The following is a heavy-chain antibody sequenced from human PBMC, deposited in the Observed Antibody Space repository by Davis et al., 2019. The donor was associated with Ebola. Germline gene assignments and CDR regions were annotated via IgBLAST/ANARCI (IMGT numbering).Heavy chain of an antibody. CDR1: GFTFDDYG. Sequence: GESLKISCAASGFTFDDYGMSWVRQAPGKGLEWVSGINWNGGSTGYADSVKGRFTISRDNAKNSLYLQMNSLRAEDTALYYCAGWRYCSGGSCYLDAFDIWGQGTMVTVSS. J-gene: IGHJ3*02. D-gene: IGHD2-15*01. CDR2: INWNGGST. CDR3: AGWRYCSGGSCYLDAFDI. V-gene: IGHV3-20*04.